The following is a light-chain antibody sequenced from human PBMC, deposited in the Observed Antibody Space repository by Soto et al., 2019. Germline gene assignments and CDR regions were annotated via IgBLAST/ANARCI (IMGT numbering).Light chain of an antibody. CDR2: EVT. V-gene: IGLV2-8*01. CDR1: SSDVGGYNF. CDR3: ASYAGGNQV. Sequence: QAVVTQPRSVSGSPGQSVTISCTGTSSDVGGYNFVSWYQQHPGKAPKLMIYEVTKRPSGVPDRFSGSKSGNTASLTVSGLLSEDEADYYCASYAGGNQVFGAGTKLTVL. J-gene: IGLJ1*01.